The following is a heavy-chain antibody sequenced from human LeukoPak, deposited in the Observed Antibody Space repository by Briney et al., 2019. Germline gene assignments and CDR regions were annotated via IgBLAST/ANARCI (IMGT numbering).Heavy chain of an antibody. CDR3: AIAQSWDELFDS. J-gene: IGHJ4*02. CDR2: ISINTDT. V-gene: IGHV3-53*01. CDR1: GIAVTGNY. D-gene: IGHD1-1*01. Sequence: PGGSLRLSCAASGIAVTGNYMSWVRQPPGKGLEWVSFISINTDTFYADSVRGRFTISRDSSKNTLFLQMNSLRDEDSAVYYCAIAQSWDELFDSWGQGTPVTVSS.